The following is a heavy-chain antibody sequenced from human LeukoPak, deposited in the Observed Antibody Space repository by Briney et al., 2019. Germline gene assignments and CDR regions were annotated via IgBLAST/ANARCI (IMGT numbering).Heavy chain of an antibody. CDR3: AKGRYCYGYLDY. D-gene: IGHD5-18*01. Sequence: GGSLRLSSAASGFTFSSYGMSWIRQAPGKGLEWVSAISGSGGSTYYADSVKGRFTISRDNSKNTLYLQMNSLRAEDTAVYYCAKGRYCYGYLDYWGQGTLVTVSS. CDR1: GFTFSSYG. V-gene: IGHV3-23*01. CDR2: ISGSGGST. J-gene: IGHJ4*02.